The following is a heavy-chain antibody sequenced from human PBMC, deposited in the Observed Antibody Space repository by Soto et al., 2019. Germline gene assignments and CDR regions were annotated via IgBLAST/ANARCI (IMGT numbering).Heavy chain of an antibody. V-gene: IGHV1-18*01. CDR1: GYTFFDYC. CDR2: ITVNSGNT. D-gene: IGHD6-19*01. Sequence: GVSVKVSCKSSGYTFFDYCIGWVRQAPGQGLEWMGWITVNSGNTNYPQKFQGRVTMTTDTSTNTAYMELRSLTCDDTAVYYCGRGLGGGWYYFDYWGPGTLVTVSS. CDR3: GRGLGGGWYYFDY. J-gene: IGHJ4*02.